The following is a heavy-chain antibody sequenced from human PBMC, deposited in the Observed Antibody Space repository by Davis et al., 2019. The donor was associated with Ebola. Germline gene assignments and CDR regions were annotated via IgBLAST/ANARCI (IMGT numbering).Heavy chain of an antibody. J-gene: IGHJ3*02. CDR1: GGSFSGYY. D-gene: IGHD1/OR15-1a*01. V-gene: IGHV4-34*01. CDR2: IYHSGST. Sequence: PSETLSLTCALHGGSFSGYYWTWIRQPPGRGLEWIGDIYHSGSTSYNPSLKSRVTISVDTSKNQFSLNLSSVTAADTAVYFCARPYGINNDAFDIWGQGTMVTVSS. CDR3: ARPYGINNDAFDI.